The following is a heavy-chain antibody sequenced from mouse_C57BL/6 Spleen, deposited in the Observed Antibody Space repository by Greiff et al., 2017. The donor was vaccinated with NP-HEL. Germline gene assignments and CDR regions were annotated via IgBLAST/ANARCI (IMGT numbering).Heavy chain of an antibody. V-gene: IGHV1-15*01. CDR1: GYTFTDYE. CDR3: TRLFPFAY. CDR2: IDPETGGT. J-gene: IGHJ3*01. Sequence: QVHVKQSGAELVRPGASVTLSCKASGYTFTDYEMHWVKQTPVHGLEWIGAIDPETGGTAYNQKFKGKAILTADKSSSTAYMELRSLTSEDSAVYYCTRLFPFAYWGQGTLVTVSA.